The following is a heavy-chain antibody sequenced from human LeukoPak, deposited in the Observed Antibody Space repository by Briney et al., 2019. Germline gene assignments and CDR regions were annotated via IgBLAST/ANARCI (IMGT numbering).Heavy chain of an antibody. D-gene: IGHD1-26*01. CDR2: IYYSGST. Sequence: PSETLSLTCTVSGGSISSYYWSWIRQPPGKGLEWIGYIYYSGSTNYNPSLKSRATISVDTSKNQFSLKLSSVTAADTAVYYCARELVGATRGYFDYWGQGTLVTVSS. CDR1: GGSISSYY. V-gene: IGHV4-59*01. CDR3: ARELVGATRGYFDY. J-gene: IGHJ4*02.